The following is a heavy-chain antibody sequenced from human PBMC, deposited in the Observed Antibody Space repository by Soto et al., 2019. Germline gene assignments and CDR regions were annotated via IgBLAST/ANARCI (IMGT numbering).Heavy chain of an antibody. CDR2: ISYDGSNK. J-gene: IGHJ4*02. Sequence: PGGSLRLSCAASGFTFSSYAMHWVRQAPGKGLEWVAVISYDGSNKYYADSVKGRFTISRDNSKNTLYLQMNSLRAEDTAVYYCARDGLWLRFFDYWGQGTLVTVSS. D-gene: IGHD5-12*01. CDR1: GFTFSSYA. CDR3: ARDGLWLRFFDY. V-gene: IGHV3-30-3*01.